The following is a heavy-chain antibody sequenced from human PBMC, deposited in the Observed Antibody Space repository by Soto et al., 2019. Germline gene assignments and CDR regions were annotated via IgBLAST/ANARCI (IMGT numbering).Heavy chain of an antibody. D-gene: IGHD2-15*01. J-gene: IGHJ4*02. CDR2: IWYDGSNK. CDR3: AGAVGHSSGGVYSGH. Sequence: PGGSLRLSCEASGFTFSSYGMHWVRQAPGKGLEWVAVIWYDGSNKYYADSVKGRFTISRDNSKNTLYLQMNSLRAEETDVYYCAGAVGHSSGGVYSGHWGQGT. CDR1: GFTFSSYG. V-gene: IGHV3-33*01.